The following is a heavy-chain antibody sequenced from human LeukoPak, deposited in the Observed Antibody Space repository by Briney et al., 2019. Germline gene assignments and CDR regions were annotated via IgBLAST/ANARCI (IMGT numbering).Heavy chain of an antibody. J-gene: IGHJ3*01. CDR2: IKEDGSDK. D-gene: IGHD6-6*01. Sequence: GGSLRLSCAASEFTFSNYWMTWVRQAPGKGLEWVANIKEDGSDKYYVDSVKGRFTISRDNAKNSLYLQINSLRAEDTAVYYCARSSYSSSSSVWGQGTMVTVSS. CDR3: ARSSYSSSSSV. V-gene: IGHV3-7*03. CDR1: EFTFSNYW.